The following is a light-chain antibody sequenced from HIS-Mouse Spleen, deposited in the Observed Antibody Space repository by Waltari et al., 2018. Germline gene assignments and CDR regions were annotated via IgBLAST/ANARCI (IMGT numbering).Light chain of an antibody. CDR3: SSYAGSNNLV. V-gene: IGLV2-8*01. CDR2: EFS. Sequence: QSALTQPPSASGSPGQSVTIPCTGTSSDVGGYNYVSWYQQPPGKAPKRMIYEFSTRPSGVPDRFSGSKSGNTASLTVSGLQAEDEADYYCSSYAGSNNLVFGGGTKLTVL. J-gene: IGLJ2*01. CDR1: SSDVGGYNY.